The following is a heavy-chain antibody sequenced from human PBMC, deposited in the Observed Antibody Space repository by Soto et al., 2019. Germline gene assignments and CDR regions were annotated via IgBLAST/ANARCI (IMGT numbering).Heavy chain of an antibody. J-gene: IGHJ6*02. V-gene: IGHV3-33*01. D-gene: IGHD5-18*01. CDR2: IWYDGSNK. CDR1: GFTFSSYG. Sequence: GGSLRLSCAASGFTFSSYGMHWVRQAPGKGLEWVAVIWYDGSNKYYADSVKGRFTISRDNSKNTLYLQMNSLRAEDTAVYYCARSVDTAILYGMDVWGQGTTVTVSS. CDR3: ARSVDTAILYGMDV.